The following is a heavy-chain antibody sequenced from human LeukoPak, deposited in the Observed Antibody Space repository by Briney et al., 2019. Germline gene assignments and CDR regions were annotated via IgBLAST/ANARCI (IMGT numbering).Heavy chain of an antibody. J-gene: IGHJ4*02. CDR1: GYSFTSYW. Sequence: GESLQISCKGSGYSFTSYWIGWVRRMPGKGLEWLGIIYCGDSDTRYSPSFQGQVTISADKSISTAYLQWSSLKASDTAMYYCARLNGGKDNYFDYWGQGTLVTVSS. CDR3: ARLNGGKDNYFDY. CDR2: IYCGDSDT. D-gene: IGHD4-23*01. V-gene: IGHV5-51*01.